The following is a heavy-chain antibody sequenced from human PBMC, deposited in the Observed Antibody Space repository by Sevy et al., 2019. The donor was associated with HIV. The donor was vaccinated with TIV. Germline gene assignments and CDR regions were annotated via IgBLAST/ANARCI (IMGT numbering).Heavy chain of an antibody. CDR1: GFTFSTYA. Sequence: PGGSLRLSCAASGFTFSTYAMHWVRQAPGKGLEWVAVISYDGSNTYYADSVKGRFTISRDSSKNTLYLQMNSLRAEDTAVYFCARDGGYDSRGYDLSNYWGQGTLVTVSS. D-gene: IGHD3-22*01. J-gene: IGHJ4*02. V-gene: IGHV3-30*04. CDR3: ARDGGYDSRGYDLSNY. CDR2: ISYDGSNT.